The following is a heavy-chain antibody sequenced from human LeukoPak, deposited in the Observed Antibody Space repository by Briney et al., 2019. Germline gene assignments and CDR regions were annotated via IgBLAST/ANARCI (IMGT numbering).Heavy chain of an antibody. J-gene: IGHJ6*03. CDR3: AKVGAGDIVLRFLEWSMDV. D-gene: IGHD3-3*01. V-gene: IGHV3-23*01. Sequence: PGGSLRLSCAVSGFTFSRYAMSWVRQAPGKGLEWVSAISGSGGSTYYADSVKGRFTISRDNSKNTLYLQMNSLRAEDTAVYYCAKVGAGDIVLRFLEWSMDVWGKGTTVTVSS. CDR1: GFTFSRYA. CDR2: ISGSGGST.